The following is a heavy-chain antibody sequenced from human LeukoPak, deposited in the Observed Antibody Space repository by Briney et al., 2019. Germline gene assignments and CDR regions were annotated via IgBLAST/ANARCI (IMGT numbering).Heavy chain of an antibody. D-gene: IGHD4/OR15-4a*01. CDR2: ISSLGTHI. CDR3: ARDYDYANWFDP. V-gene: IGHV3-21*01. Sequence: GGSLRLSCVASGFTLSTYSMNWVRQPPGKGLEWVSSISSLGTHINYADSVKGRFTVSRDNAKNSLYLQMDSLRAEDTAFYYCARDYDYANWFDPWGQGSLVTVSP. CDR1: GFTLSTYS. J-gene: IGHJ5*02.